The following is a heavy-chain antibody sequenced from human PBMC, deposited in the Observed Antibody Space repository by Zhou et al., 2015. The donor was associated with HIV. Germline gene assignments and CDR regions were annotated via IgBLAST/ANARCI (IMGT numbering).Heavy chain of an antibody. CDR1: GYTVSDYY. CDR3: ARGRDGYNSGRDAFDI. CDR2: VNFNSGGT. D-gene: IGHD5-24*01. V-gene: IGHV1-2*02. J-gene: IGHJ3*02. Sequence: AHLAQSGPEMKQPGASVRVSCRASGYTVSDYYIHWVRQAPGQGLEWMGWVNFNSGGTNFAQKFRERVTLTRDTALSTAYMELTRLRFDDTAVYYCARGRDGYNSGRDAFDIWGQGTMVTVSS.